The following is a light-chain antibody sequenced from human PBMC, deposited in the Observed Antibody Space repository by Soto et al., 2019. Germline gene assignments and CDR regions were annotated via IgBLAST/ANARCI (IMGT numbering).Light chain of an antibody. V-gene: IGKV1-5*03. Sequence: DIQMTQSPSTLSGSVGDRVTITCRPSQTISSWLAWYQQKPGKAPKLLIYKASTLKSGVPSRFSGSGSGTEFTLAISSLQPDDFATYYCQEYTSYSPLTFGGGSKVDIK. CDR1: QTISSW. CDR2: KAS. CDR3: QEYTSYSPLT. J-gene: IGKJ4*01.